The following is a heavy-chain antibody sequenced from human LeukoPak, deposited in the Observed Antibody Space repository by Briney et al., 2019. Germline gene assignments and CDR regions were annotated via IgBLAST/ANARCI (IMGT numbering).Heavy chain of an antibody. CDR1: GGTFSSYE. D-gene: IGHD3-10*01. Sequence: GASVKVSCKASGGTFSSYEISWVRQAPGQGLEWMGGIIPMFGTAKYAQKFQGRVTITADKSTSTAYMELSSLRSEDTAVYYCATGYYGSGTLAKRSNDAFDIWGQGTMVTVSS. CDR2: IIPMFGTA. CDR3: ATGYYGSGTLAKRSNDAFDI. J-gene: IGHJ3*02. V-gene: IGHV1-69*06.